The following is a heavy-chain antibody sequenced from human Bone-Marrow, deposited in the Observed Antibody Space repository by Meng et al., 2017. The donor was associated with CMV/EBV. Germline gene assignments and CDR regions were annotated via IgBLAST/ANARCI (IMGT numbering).Heavy chain of an antibody. V-gene: IGHV3-9*01. Sequence: GGSLRHSPAAAGFTFSSYAMHWVRQAPGKGLEWISGISWSSSTMGYADSVKGRFTISRDNAKSSLNLHMNSLRDEDTALYFCAKGSSPGYSSSRFDDWGQGTLVTVSS. CDR3: AKGSSPGYSSSRFDD. J-gene: IGHJ5*02. CDR1: GFTFSSYA. D-gene: IGHD6-13*01. CDR2: ISWSSSTM.